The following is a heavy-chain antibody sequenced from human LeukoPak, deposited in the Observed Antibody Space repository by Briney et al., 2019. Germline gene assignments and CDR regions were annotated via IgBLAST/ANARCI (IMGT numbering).Heavy chain of an antibody. V-gene: IGHV1-69*13. J-gene: IGHJ3*02. CDR3: ATDKVRFLEWYHDAFDI. D-gene: IGHD3-3*01. CDR1: GGTFSSYA. CDR2: IIPIFGTA. Sequence: GASVKVSCKASGGTFSSYAISWVRQAPGQGFEWMGGIIPIFGTANYAQKFQGRVTITADESTSTAYMELSSLRSGDTAVYYCATDKVRFLEWYHDAFDIWGQGTMVTVSS.